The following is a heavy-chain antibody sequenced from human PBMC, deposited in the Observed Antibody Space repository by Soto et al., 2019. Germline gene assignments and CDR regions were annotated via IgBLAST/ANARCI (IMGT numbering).Heavy chain of an antibody. Sequence: GGSLTLSCAASGFTFSTYAMHWVRQAPGKVLEWVAVISYDVSNKYYADSVTGRFTISRDNSKNTLELQMNSLRAEDTAVYYCAIPEVDIATIYALDIWGQGTMVTVSS. V-gene: IGHV3-30-3*01. J-gene: IGHJ3*02. CDR1: GFTFSTYA. CDR2: ISYDVSNK. CDR3: AIPEVDIATIYALDI. D-gene: IGHD2-15*01.